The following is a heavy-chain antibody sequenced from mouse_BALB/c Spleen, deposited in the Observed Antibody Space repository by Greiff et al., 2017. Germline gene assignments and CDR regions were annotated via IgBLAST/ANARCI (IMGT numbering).Heavy chain of an antibody. CDR3: ARSYGNYAMDY. Sequence: EVQVVESGGGLVQPGGSRKLSCAASGFTFSDYGMAWVRQAPGKGPEWVAFISNLAYSIYYADTVTGRFTISRENAKNTLYLEMSSLRSEDTAMYYCARSYGNYAMDYWGQGTSVTASS. D-gene: IGHD2-1*01. J-gene: IGHJ4*01. CDR1: GFTFSDYG. V-gene: IGHV5-15*02. CDR2: ISNLAYSI.